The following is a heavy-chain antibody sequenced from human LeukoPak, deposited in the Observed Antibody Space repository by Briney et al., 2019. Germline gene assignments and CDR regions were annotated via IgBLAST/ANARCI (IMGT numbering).Heavy chain of an antibody. CDR1: GGSISSSSYY. Sequence: SETLSLTCTVSGGSISSSSYYWGWIRQPPGKGLEWIGSIYYSGSTYYNPSLKSRVTISVDTSKNQFSLKLSSVTAADTAVYYCARGIAAASRDFDYWGQGTLVTVSS. J-gene: IGHJ4*02. CDR3: ARGIAAASRDFDY. V-gene: IGHV4-39*01. CDR2: IYYSGST. D-gene: IGHD6-13*01.